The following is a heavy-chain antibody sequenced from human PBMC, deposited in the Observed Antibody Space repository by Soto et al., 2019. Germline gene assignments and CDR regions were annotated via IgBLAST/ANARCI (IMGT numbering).Heavy chain of an antibody. D-gene: IGHD2-8*01. CDR1: GFTFSSYE. Sequence: GGSLRLSCAASGFTFSSYEMNWVRQAPGKGLEWVSSISVSGSTMYYADSVKGRFTISRDNAKNSLYLQMNSLRAEDTAVYYCAREHTYDAFDIWGQGTMVTVSS. CDR2: ISVSGSTM. J-gene: IGHJ3*02. V-gene: IGHV3-48*03. CDR3: AREHTYDAFDI.